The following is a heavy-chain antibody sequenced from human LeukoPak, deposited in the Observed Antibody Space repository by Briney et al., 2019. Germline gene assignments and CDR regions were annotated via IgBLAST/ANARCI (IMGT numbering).Heavy chain of an antibody. J-gene: IGHJ3*02. V-gene: IGHV3-74*01. CDR2: INSDGSST. CDR1: GFTFSSYW. Sequence: PGGSLRPSCAASGFTFSSYWMHWVRQAPGKGLVWVSRINSDGSSTSYADSVKGRFTISRDNAKNTLYLQMNSLRAEDTAVYYCARVRAAAGTMGAFGIWGQGTMVTVSS. CDR3: ARVRAAAGTMGAFGI. D-gene: IGHD6-13*01.